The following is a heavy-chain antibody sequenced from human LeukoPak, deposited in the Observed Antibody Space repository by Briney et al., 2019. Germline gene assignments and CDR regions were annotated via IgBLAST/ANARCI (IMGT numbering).Heavy chain of an antibody. CDR1: GGSISSGDYY. V-gene: IGHV4-30-4*01. CDR3: ARHLIETYYYDSSGYYPLRNWFDP. CDR2: IYYIGST. Sequence: SETLSLTCTVSGGSISSGDYYWSWIRQPPGKGLECIGYIYYIGSTYYNPSLKSRVTISVDTSKNQFSLNLSSVTAADTAVYYCARHLIETYYYDSSGYYPLRNWFDPWGQGTLVTVSS. J-gene: IGHJ5*02. D-gene: IGHD3-22*01.